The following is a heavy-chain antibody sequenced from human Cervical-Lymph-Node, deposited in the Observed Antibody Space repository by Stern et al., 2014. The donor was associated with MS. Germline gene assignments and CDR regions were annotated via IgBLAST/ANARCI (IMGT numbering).Heavy chain of an antibody. CDR1: GYRFTNYW. CDR3: ARLVAPGGDAFDI. CDR2: IYPGDSDA. Sequence: EVQLEESGGEMKKPGESLQISCQGSGYRFTNYWIGWVRQMPGKGLEWMGIIYPGDSDARYSPSFRGPGTISADQSISTAYLQWTSLRASDTAIYYCARLVAPGGDAFDIWGQGTLVIVSS. J-gene: IGHJ3*02. V-gene: IGHV5-51*01. D-gene: IGHD3-16*02.